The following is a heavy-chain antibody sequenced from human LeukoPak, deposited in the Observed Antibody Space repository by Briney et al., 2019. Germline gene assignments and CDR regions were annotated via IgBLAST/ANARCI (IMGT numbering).Heavy chain of an antibody. Sequence: GGSLRLSCVASGFTFSSCSMNWVRQAPGKGLEWISYINSSSSTIYYADSVKGRFTVSRDNAKNSLYLQMNSLRAEDTAVYYCASPVLLIRGVTVDYWGQGTLVTVSS. J-gene: IGHJ4*02. D-gene: IGHD3-10*01. V-gene: IGHV3-48*04. CDR2: INSSSSTI. CDR1: GFTFSSCS. CDR3: ASPVLLIRGVTVDY.